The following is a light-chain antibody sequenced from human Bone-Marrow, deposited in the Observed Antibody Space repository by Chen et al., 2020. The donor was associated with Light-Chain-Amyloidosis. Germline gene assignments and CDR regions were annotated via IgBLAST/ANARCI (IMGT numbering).Light chain of an antibody. CDR3: KQYGTSPLT. Sequence: EIVLTQSPGTLSLSPGEGANLSCRASQTISSNYLTWYQQKFGQAPRLLIYGSCSRATGIPDRVTGSGSGTDFTLTINRLEPEDFAMYYCKQYGTSPLTFGGGTKVEIK. J-gene: IGKJ4*01. CDR1: QTISSNY. V-gene: IGKV3-20*01. CDR2: GSC.